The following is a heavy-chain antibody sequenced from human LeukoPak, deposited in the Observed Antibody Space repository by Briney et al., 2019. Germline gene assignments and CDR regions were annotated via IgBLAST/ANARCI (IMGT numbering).Heavy chain of an antibody. CDR2: ISSSSSYI. CDR3: AGDSGSYSDAFDI. V-gene: IGHV3-21*01. CDR1: GFTFSSYS. Sequence: GGSLRLSCAASGFTFSSYSMNWVRQAPGKGLEWVSSISSSSSYIYYADSVKGRFTISRDNAKNSLYLQMNSLRAEDTAVYYCAGDSGSYSDAFDIWGQGTMVTVSS. D-gene: IGHD1-26*01. J-gene: IGHJ3*02.